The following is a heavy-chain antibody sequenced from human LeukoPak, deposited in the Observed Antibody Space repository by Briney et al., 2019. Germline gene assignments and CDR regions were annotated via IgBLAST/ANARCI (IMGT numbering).Heavy chain of an antibody. Sequence: SVKVSCTASGGTFSSYAISWVRQAPGQGLEWMGGIIPIFGTANYAQKFQGRVTITTDESTSTAYMELSSLRSEDTAVYYCAREVGWLQTHNWFVPWGQGTLVTVSS. CDR1: GGTFSSYA. CDR2: IIPIFGTA. V-gene: IGHV1-69*05. CDR3: AREVGWLQTHNWFVP. D-gene: IGHD5-24*01. J-gene: IGHJ5*02.